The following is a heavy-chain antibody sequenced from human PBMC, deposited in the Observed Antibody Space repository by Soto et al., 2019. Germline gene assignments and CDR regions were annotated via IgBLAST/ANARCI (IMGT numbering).Heavy chain of an antibody. D-gene: IGHD3-10*01. CDR1: GFTFSSYG. V-gene: IGHV3-30*18. CDR2: ISYDGSTK. J-gene: IGHJ3*02. Sequence: QVHLVESGGGVVQPGRSLRLSCAASGFTFSSYGMHWVRQAPGTGLELVSVISYDGSTKYYADSVKGRFTISSDNSTNTLSLQMTSLRAGETAVYYCAKGYIVRDAFDIGGQGTMVTVCS. CDR3: AKGYIVRDAFDI.